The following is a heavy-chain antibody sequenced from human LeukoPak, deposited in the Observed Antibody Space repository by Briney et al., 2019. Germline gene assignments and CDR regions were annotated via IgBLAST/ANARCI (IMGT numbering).Heavy chain of an antibody. D-gene: IGHD2-15*01. CDR3: ARVIYIPLYCSGGSCYPYYFDY. V-gene: IGHV3-30*03. J-gene: IGHJ4*02. Sequence: GGSLRLSCAASGFTFSSYGMHWVRQAPGKGLEWVAVISYDGSNKYYADSVKGRFTISRDNSKNTLYLQMNSLRAEDTAVYYCARVIYIPLYCSGGSCYPYYFDYWGQGTLVTVSS. CDR1: GFTFSSYG. CDR2: ISYDGSNK.